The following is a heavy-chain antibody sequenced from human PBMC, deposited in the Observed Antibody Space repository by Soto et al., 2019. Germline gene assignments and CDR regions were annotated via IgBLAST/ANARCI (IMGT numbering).Heavy chain of an antibody. CDR1: GYTLTELS. CDR2: FDPEDGET. Sequence: GASVNVSCEVSGYTLTELSMHWVRQAPGKGLEWMGGFDPEDGETIYAQKFQGRVTMTEDTSTDTAYMELSSLRSEDTAVYYCATDLYSHYDPGAWGQGTLVTVSS. CDR3: ATDLYSHYDPGA. D-gene: IGHD3-3*01. V-gene: IGHV1-24*01. J-gene: IGHJ5*02.